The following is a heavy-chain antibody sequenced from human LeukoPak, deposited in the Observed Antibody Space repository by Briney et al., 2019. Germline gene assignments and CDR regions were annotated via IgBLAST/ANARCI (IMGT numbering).Heavy chain of an antibody. Sequence: ASVKVSCRASGYTFSNYGIAWVRQAPGQGLEWMGWISGYQGSTKYAQNFQGRVTMTIDRSTSTAYMDLRSLRSDDTAVYYCARDFSVGATSDYWGQGTLVTVSS. J-gene: IGHJ4*02. CDR2: ISGYQGST. CDR1: GYTFSNYG. D-gene: IGHD1-26*01. V-gene: IGHV1-18*01. CDR3: ARDFSVGATSDY.